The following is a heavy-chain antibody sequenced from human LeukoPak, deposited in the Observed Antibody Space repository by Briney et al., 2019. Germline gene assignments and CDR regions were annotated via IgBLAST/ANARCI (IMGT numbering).Heavy chain of an antibody. CDR1: GYTLTELS. D-gene: IGHD6-13*01. V-gene: IGHV1-46*01. Sequence: ASVKVSCKVSGYTLTELSMHWVRQAPGQGLEWMGIINPSGGSTSYAQKFQGRATMTRDTSTSTVYMELSSLRSEDTAVYYCARVGSWSFMDYWGRGTLVTVSS. J-gene: IGHJ4*02. CDR3: ARVGSWSFMDY. CDR2: INPSGGST.